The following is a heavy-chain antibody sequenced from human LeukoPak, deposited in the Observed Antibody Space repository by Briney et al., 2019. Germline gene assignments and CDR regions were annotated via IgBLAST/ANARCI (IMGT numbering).Heavy chain of an antibody. Sequence: SETLSLTCAVSGGSISSGGYSWSWIRQPPGKGLEWIGEINHSGSTNYNPSLKSRVTISVDTSKNQFSLKLSSVTAADTAVYYCARFWKYYYDSSGYTPWGQGTLVTVSS. D-gene: IGHD3-22*01. J-gene: IGHJ5*02. CDR3: ARFWKYYYDSSGYTP. CDR2: INHSGST. CDR1: GGSISSGGYS. V-gene: IGHV4-34*01.